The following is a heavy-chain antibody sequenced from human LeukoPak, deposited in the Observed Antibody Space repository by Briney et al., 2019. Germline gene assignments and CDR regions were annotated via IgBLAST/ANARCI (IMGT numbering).Heavy chain of an antibody. CDR2: IYWDNDK. V-gene: IGHV2-5*02. CDR1: GFSLSIRGEG. CDR3: AHRRQYSDGWYYFDY. J-gene: IGHJ4*02. D-gene: IGHD6-19*01. Sequence: EFGPTLVKPTQTLTLTCTFSGFSLSIRGEGVGWIRQPPVKALEWLALIYWDNDKLYSPSLQSRLTITMDTSKNQVVLTVTNMDPVDTATYYCAHRRQYSDGWYYFDYWGQGALVTVSS.